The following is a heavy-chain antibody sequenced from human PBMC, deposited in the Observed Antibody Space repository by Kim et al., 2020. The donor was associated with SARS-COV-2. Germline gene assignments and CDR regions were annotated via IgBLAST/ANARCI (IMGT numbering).Heavy chain of an antibody. CDR2: VYSGGST. V-gene: IGHV3-66*01. CDR1: GFTVSSNY. CDR3: ARDRLLDTAFPSYYYYGMDV. D-gene: IGHD5-18*01. Sequence: GGSLRLSCAASGFTVSSNYMNWVRQAPGKGLELVSVVYSGGSTNYADSVKGRFTISRDNSKNTMSLQMNSLRAEDTAVYYCARDRLLDTAFPSYYYYGMDVWGQGTTVTVSS. J-gene: IGHJ6*02.